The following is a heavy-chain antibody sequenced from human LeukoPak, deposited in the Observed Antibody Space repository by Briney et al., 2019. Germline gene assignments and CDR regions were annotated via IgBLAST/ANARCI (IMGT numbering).Heavy chain of an antibody. V-gene: IGHV4-34*01. J-gene: IGHJ6*02. CDR3: ARYPKSSYYYYGMDV. Sequence: PSETLSLTCAVYGGSFSGYYWSWIRQPPGKGLEWIGEINHSGSTNYNPSLKSRVTISVETSKNQFSLKLSSVTAADTAVYYCARYPKSSYYYYGMDVWGQGTTVTVSS. CDR2: INHSGST. CDR1: GGSFSGYY.